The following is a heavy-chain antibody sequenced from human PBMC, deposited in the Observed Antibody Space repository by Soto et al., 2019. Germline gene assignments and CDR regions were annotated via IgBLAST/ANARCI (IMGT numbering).Heavy chain of an antibody. Sequence: QVQLQESGPGLVKPSETLSLTCTVSGGSISSYYWSWIRQPAGKGLEWIGRIYTSGSTNYNPSLKSRVTMSVDTSKNQFSLKLSSVTDADTAVYYCARDREYCSGGSCYPEVFDYWGQGTLVTVSS. V-gene: IGHV4-4*07. CDR3: ARDREYCSGGSCYPEVFDY. CDR1: GGSISSYY. J-gene: IGHJ4*02. D-gene: IGHD2-15*01. CDR2: IYTSGST.